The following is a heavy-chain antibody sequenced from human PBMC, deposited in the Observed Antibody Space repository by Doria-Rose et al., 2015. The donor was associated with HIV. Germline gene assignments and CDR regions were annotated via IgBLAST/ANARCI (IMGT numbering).Heavy chain of an antibody. CDR1: GGSVASGTPY. CDR2: IYYSGTT. V-gene: IGHV4-39*01. Sequence: QVQLQESGPGLVKPSETLSLTCTVSGGSVASGTPYWDWIRQTPGKGLEWIGTIYYSGTTYYNPSLRGRVTISLHTSKNQHSLKLISVAAADTGVYYCAKQAVNWFDPWGQGSLVTVSS. J-gene: IGHJ5*02. D-gene: IGHD6-25*01. CDR3: AKQAVNWFDP.